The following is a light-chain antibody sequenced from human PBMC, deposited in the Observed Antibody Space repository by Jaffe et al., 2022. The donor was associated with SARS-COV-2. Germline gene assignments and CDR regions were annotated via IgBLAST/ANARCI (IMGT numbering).Light chain of an antibody. CDR3: SSYLRSSTLA. CDR2: EVS. Sequence: QSALTQPASVSGSPGQSITISCTGTNSDIGDYNYVSWYQQYPGKAPKLMIYEVSNRPSGVSNRFSGSKSGNTASLTISGLQVEDEAYYYCSSYLRSSTLAFGGGTKVTVL. CDR1: NSDIGDYNY. J-gene: IGLJ2*01. V-gene: IGLV2-14*03.